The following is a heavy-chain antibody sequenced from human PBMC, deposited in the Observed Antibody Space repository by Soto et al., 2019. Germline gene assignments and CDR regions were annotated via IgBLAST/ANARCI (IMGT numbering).Heavy chain of an antibody. J-gene: IGHJ6*02. Sequence: LGESLKISCKGSGYSFTSYWIGWVRQMPGKGLEWMGIIYPGDSDTRYSPSFQGQVTISADKSISTAYLQWSSLKASDTAMYYCARQAVDYVWGSYRSRRYYYYYGMDVCGQRTTVTVSS. V-gene: IGHV5-51*01. CDR3: ARQAVDYVWGSYRSRRYYYYYGMDV. CDR2: IYPGDSDT. CDR1: GYSFTSYW. D-gene: IGHD3-16*02.